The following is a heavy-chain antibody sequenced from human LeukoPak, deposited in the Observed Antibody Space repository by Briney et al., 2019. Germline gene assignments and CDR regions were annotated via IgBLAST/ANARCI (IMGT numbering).Heavy chain of an antibody. V-gene: IGHV1-18*04. CDR1: GYSFTICG. CDR3: ARAVPYCTSGSCLQYFQH. D-gene: IGHD2-15*01. CDR2: ISAYNGNT. J-gene: IGHJ1*01. Sequence: ASVKVSCKCSGYSFTICGISWLRQAPGQGLEWMGWISAYNGNTEYAQKLQGRVTMTTDTFTSTAYMELTSLRSDDTAVYYCARAVPYCTSGSCLQYFQHWGQGTLVTVSS.